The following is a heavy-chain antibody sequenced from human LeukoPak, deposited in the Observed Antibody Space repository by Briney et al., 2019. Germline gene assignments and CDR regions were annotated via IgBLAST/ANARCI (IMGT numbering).Heavy chain of an antibody. CDR1: GSSVSTINSY. V-gene: IGHV4-39*02. D-gene: IGHD3-9*01. CDR2: VYYGGRA. J-gene: IGHJ4*02. CDR3: ARLRKGRYFDYFFEY. Sequence: SETLSLTCTVSGSSVSTINSYWGWIRQPPGKGLEWIGNVYYGGRANYSPSLKSRVTMSVNTSKNRFSLKMTSVTAADTAVYFCARLRKGRYFDYFFEYWGQGTLVTVSS.